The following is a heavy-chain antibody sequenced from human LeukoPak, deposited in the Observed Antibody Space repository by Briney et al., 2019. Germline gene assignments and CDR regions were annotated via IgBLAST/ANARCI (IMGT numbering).Heavy chain of an antibody. CDR2: IDPSDSYT. CDR1: GYSFTNYW. CDR3: ARRGCSGGSCYRGGY. Sequence: GESLKISCKGSGYSFTNYWISWVRQVPGTGLEWMGRIDPSDSYTHYSPSFQGHVTISADKSISTAYLQWSSLKASDTAMYYCARRGCSGGSCYRGGYWGQGTLVTVAS. V-gene: IGHV5-10-1*01. J-gene: IGHJ4*02. D-gene: IGHD2-15*01.